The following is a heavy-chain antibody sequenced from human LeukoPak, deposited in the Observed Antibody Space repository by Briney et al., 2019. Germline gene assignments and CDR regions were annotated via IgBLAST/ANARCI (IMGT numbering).Heavy chain of an antibody. CDR2: IYSGGST. D-gene: IGHD1-26*01. CDR3: ARPFSGSYSDAFDL. Sequence: SETLSLTCTVSGGSISSDSWSWIRQPAGKGLEWIGRIYSGGSTNYNPSLKSRVTLSVDTSKNQFSLKVTSVTAADTAVYYCARPFSGSYSDAFDLWGQGTMVTVSS. CDR1: GGSISSDS. V-gene: IGHV4-4*07. J-gene: IGHJ3*01.